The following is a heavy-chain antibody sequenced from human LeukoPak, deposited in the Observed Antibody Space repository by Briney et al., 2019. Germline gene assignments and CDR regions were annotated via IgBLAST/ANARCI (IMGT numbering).Heavy chain of an antibody. V-gene: IGHV4-59*08. CDR2: IYYSGST. CDR1: GGSFSGYY. CDR3: ARARSRLYYFDY. Sequence: SETLSLTCAVYGGSFSGYYWSWIRQPPGKGLEWIGYIYYSGSTNYNPSLKSRVTISVDTSKNQFSLKLSSVTAADTAVYYCARARSRLYYFDYWGQGKLVTVSS. D-gene: IGHD5-12*01. J-gene: IGHJ4*02.